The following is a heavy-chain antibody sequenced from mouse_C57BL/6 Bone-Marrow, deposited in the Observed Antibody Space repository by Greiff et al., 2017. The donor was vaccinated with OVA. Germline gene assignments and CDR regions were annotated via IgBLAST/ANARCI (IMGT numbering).Heavy chain of an antibody. CDR3: YGYYGGIPYFPARRTSDPLTASTESEEVGDV. V-gene: IGHV1-54*01. Sequence: QVQLQQSGAELVRPGTSVKVSCKASGYAFTNYLIEWVKQRPGQGLEWIGVINPGSGGTNYNEKFKGKATLTADKSSSTAYMQLSSLTSVNSVVFLCYGYYGGIPYFPARRTSDPLTASTESEEVGDV. CDR1: GYAFTNYL. D-gene: IGHD1-1*01. CDR2: INPGSGGT. J-gene: IGHJ1*01.